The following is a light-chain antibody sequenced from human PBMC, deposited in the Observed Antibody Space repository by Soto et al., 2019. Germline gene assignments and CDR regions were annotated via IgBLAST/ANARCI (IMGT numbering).Light chain of an antibody. CDR2: WAS. V-gene: IGKV4-1*01. Sequence: DIVMTQSPDSLAVSLGERATINCKSSQSVLFRSDNKNYLAWYQQRSGQPPKLLIYWASTRESGVPDRFSGSGSGTDFILAISSLQAEDVAVYYCQQYYTSPDTFGQGTKLEIK. CDR1: QSVLFRSDNKNY. J-gene: IGKJ2*01. CDR3: QQYYTSPDT.